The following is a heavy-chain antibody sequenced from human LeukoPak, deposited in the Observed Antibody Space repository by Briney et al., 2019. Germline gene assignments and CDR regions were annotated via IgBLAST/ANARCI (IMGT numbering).Heavy chain of an antibody. CDR1: GGSISSGSYY. V-gene: IGHV4-61*02. CDR3: ARDMENYYDSSGYYTWYFDY. D-gene: IGHD3-22*01. CDR2: IYTSGST. Sequence: SQTLSLTCTVSGGSISSGSYYSSWIRQPAGKGLEWIGRIYTSGSTNYNPSLKSRVTISVDTSKDQFSLKLSSVTAADTAVYYCARDMENYYDSSGYYTWYFDYWGQGTLVTVSS. J-gene: IGHJ4*02.